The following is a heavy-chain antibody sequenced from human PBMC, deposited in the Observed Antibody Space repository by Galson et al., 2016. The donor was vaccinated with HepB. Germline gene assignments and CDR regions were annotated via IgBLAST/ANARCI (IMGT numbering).Heavy chain of an antibody. V-gene: IGHV1-2*04. Sequence: SVKVSCKDSGYPFTGYFIHWMRQAPGQGLEWMGWINPSTGDTNYAQRFQGWVTMTRDTSISTVYMALTSLTSDDTAMYYCARGPSTGAYDYWGQGTLGTVSS. CDR3: ARGPSTGAYDY. CDR1: GYPFTGYF. CDR2: INPSTGDT. D-gene: IGHD2-8*02. J-gene: IGHJ4*02.